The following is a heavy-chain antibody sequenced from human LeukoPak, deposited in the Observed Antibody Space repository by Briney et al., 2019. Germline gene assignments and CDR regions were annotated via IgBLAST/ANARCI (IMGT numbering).Heavy chain of an antibody. D-gene: IGHD4-17*01. V-gene: IGHV3-23*01. CDR1: AFTLSSYA. CDR2: ISGSGGST. CDR3: AKEAWATVTTRESITDY. J-gene: IGHJ4*02. Sequence: GGSLTLSCAPSAFTLSSYAMSWVRQAPGKGLEWVSAISGSGGSTYYADSVKGRFTISRDNSKNTLYLQMNSLRAEDTAVYYCAKEAWATVTTRESITDYWGQGTLVTVSS.